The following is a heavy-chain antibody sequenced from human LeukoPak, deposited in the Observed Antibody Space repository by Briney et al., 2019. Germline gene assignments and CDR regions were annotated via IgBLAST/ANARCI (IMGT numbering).Heavy chain of an antibody. V-gene: IGHV3-30*04. J-gene: IGHJ4*02. CDR3: AREGGGSGSYFGQWDY. CDR2: VSYDGSNE. D-gene: IGHD3-10*01. CDR1: GFTFSSYV. Sequence: GGSLRLSCAASGFTFSSYVMHWVRQAPGKGLEWVAIVSYDGSNEYYADSVKGRFTIPRDNAKNSLYLQMNSLRAEDTAVYYCAREGGGSGSYFGQWDYWGQGTLVTVSS.